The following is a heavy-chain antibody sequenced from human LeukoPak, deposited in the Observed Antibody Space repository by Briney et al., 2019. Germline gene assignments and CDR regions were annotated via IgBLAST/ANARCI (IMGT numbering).Heavy chain of an antibody. D-gene: IGHD1-20*01. CDR3: TTLYNWNPYYFDY. J-gene: IGHJ4*02. V-gene: IGHV3-23*01. CDR2: ISGSGGST. Sequence: GGSLRLSCAASGFTFSSYAMSWVRQAPGKGLEWVSAISGSGGSTYYADSVKGRFTISRDNSKNTLYLQMNSLRAEDTAVYYCTTLYNWNPYYFDYWGQGTLVTVSS. CDR1: GFTFSSYA.